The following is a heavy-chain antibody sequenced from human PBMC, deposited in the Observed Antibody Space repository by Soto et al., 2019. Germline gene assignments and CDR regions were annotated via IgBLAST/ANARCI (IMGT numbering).Heavy chain of an antibody. CDR1: GFTFSSYA. J-gene: IGHJ2*01. V-gene: IGHV3-23*01. CDR3: AKAKWTGKTYWYFDL. CDR2: ISGSGGSGGRT. D-gene: IGHD1-26*01. Sequence: EVQLLESGGGLVQPGGSLRLSCAASGFTFSSYAMSWVRQAPGKGLEWVSAISGSGGSGGRTYYADSVKGRFTISKDNSKNTLYLQMNSLRAEDTAVYYCAKAKWTGKTYWYFDLWGRGTLVTVSS.